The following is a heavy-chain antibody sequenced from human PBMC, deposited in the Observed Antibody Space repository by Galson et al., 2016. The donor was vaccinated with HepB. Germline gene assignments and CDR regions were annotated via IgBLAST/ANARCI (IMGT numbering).Heavy chain of an antibody. CDR1: GFTFDDYT. D-gene: IGHD5-18*01. Sequence: SLRLSCAASGFTFDDYTMHWVRQRPGEGLQWVPLISWDSTALYADSVEGRFTLSRDNSKNSLLLQMNSLNIEDSALYYCARAMGDAAMGTYYFDSWGQGTLVTVSS. CDR2: ISWDSTA. J-gene: IGHJ4*02. CDR3: ARAMGDAAMGTYYFDS. V-gene: IGHV3-43*01.